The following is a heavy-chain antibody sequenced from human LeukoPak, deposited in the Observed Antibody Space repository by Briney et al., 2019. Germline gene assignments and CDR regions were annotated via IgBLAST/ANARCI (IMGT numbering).Heavy chain of an antibody. CDR1: GYTFTSYD. Sequence: ASVKVSCKASGYTFTSYDINWVRQATGQGLEWMGWMDPNSGNTGYAQKFQGRVTMTRNTSISTAYMELSSLRSEDTAVYYCARFLSSMVRGVRYYYGMDVWGQGTAVTVSS. J-gene: IGHJ6*02. V-gene: IGHV1-8*01. D-gene: IGHD3-10*01. CDR3: ARFLSSMVRGVRYYYGMDV. CDR2: MDPNSGNT.